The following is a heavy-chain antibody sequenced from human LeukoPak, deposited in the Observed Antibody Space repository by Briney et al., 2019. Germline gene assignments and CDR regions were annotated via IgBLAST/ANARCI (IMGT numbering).Heavy chain of an antibody. J-gene: IGHJ4*02. Sequence: SETLSLTCAVCGGSFSGYYWSWIRQPPGKGLEWIGEINHSGSTNYNPSLKSRVTISVDTSKNQFSLKLSSVTAADTAVYYCARGRRRDGYNSPYDYWGQGTLATVSS. CDR3: ARGRRRDGYNSPYDY. CDR2: INHSGST. D-gene: IGHD5-24*01. CDR1: GGSFSGYY. V-gene: IGHV4-34*01.